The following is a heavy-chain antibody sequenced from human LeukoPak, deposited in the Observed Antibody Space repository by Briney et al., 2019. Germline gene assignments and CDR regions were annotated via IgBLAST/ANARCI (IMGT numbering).Heavy chain of an antibody. CDR3: ASDLDYSTDAFDI. D-gene: IGHD3-10*01. Sequence: KPGGSLRLSCAASGFTFSSYSMNWVRQAPGKGLEWVSSISSSSSYIYYADSVKGRFSISRDNAKNSLYLQMNSLRAEDTAVYYCASDLDYSTDAFDIWGQGTTVTVSS. V-gene: IGHV3-21*01. J-gene: IGHJ3*02. CDR1: GFTFSSYS. CDR2: ISSSSSYI.